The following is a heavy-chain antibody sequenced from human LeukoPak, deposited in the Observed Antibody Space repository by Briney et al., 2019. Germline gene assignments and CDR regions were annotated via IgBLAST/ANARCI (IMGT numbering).Heavy chain of an antibody. CDR2: ISGSGVTT. CDR3: AKDAKLWFGETGDY. V-gene: IGHV3-23*01. CDR1: GFTFSSYA. Sequence: PGVSLRLSCAASGFTFSSYAMSWVRQAPGKGLEWVSAISGSGVTTYYADSVKGRFTISRDNSKNTLCLQLNSLRADDTAVYYCAKDAKLWFGETGDYWGQGTLVTVSS. D-gene: IGHD3-10*01. J-gene: IGHJ4*02.